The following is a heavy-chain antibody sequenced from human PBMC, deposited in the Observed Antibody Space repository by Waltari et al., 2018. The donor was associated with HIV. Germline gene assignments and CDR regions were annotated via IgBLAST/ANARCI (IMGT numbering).Heavy chain of an antibody. Sequence: EVQLVESGGGLVQPGGSLRLSCAASGFTFSSYGMNWVRQAPGKGLECISYIRSSSSTRYYADSVKGRFTISRDNAKNAVYLQMNSLRAEDTAVYYCARPLGGGYTYWGQGTLVTVSS. J-gene: IGHJ4*02. D-gene: IGHD3-22*01. CDR2: IRSSSSTR. CDR3: ARPLGGGYTY. CDR1: GFTFSSYG. V-gene: IGHV3-48*04.